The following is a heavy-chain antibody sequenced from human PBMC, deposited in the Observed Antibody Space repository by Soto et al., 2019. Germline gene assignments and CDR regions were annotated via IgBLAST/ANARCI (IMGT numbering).Heavy chain of an antibody. Sequence: XGSRRLSCAAAGFTFSDYYMSWIRQAPGKGLEWVSYISSSGSTIYYADSVKGRFTISRDNAKNSLYLQMNSLRAEDTAVYYCARDMLITMVRGVIIPDYGMDVWGQGTTVTVSS. CDR2: ISSSGSTI. V-gene: IGHV3-11*01. CDR1: GFTFSDYY. J-gene: IGHJ6*02. CDR3: ARDMLITMVRGVIIPDYGMDV. D-gene: IGHD3-10*01.